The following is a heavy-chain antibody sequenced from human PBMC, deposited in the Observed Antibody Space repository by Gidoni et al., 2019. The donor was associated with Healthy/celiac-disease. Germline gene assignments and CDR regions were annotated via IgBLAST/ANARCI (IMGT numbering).Heavy chain of an antibody. CDR2: INPSGGST. CDR1: GYTFTSYY. V-gene: IGHV1-46*01. CDR3: ARGGDIVVVPAWFYYGMDV. J-gene: IGHJ6*02. Sequence: QVQLVQSGAEVKKPGASVKVSCKASGYTFTSYYMHWVRQAPGQGLEWMGIINPSGGSTSYAQKFQGRVTMTRDTSTSTVYMELSSLRSEDTAVYYCARGGDIVVVPAWFYYGMDVWGQGTTVTVSS. D-gene: IGHD2-2*01.